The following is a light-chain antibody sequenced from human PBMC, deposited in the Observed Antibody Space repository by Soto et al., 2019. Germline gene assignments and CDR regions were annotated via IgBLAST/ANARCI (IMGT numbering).Light chain of an antibody. J-gene: IGKJ4*01. CDR3: LQRINWPLT. Sequence: EIVLTQSPATLSLSPGERATLSCRASQSVSSFLAWYQQKPGQAPRLLICDASTRATGIPARFSGSGSGTDFTLTISSLEPEDFAIYYCLQRINWPLTFGGGTKVEIK. V-gene: IGKV3-11*01. CDR2: DAS. CDR1: QSVSSF.